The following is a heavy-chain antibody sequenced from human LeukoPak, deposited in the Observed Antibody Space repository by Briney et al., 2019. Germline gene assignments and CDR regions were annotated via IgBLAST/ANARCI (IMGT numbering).Heavy chain of an antibody. D-gene: IGHD5-12*01. CDR2: IGGGDGNT. V-gene: IGHV3-23*01. CDR3: AKVQYCDYDINFDS. Sequence: GGPLRLSCAASGFTFSSYAMSWVRQAQGMGLEWVSAIGGGDGNTYYADSVKGRFTISRDNSKNSLYLQINSLRADDTAVCYCAKVQYCDYDINFDSWGQGTLVTVSS. J-gene: IGHJ4*02. CDR1: GFTFSSYA.